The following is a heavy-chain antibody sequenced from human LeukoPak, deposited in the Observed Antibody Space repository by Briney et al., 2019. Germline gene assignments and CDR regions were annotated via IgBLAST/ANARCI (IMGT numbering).Heavy chain of an antibody. V-gene: IGHV3-7*01. CDR2: IKEDGSEK. J-gene: IGHJ4*02. D-gene: IGHD2-15*01. CDR1: GFTFSRHW. CDR3: AGDRVAPFDY. Sequence: PGGSLRLSCAASGFTFSRHWMSWVRQAPGKGLEWVANIKEDGSEKYCVDSVKGRFTISRDNAKNSLYLQMNSLRAEDTAVYYCAGDRVAPFDYWGQGTLVTVSS.